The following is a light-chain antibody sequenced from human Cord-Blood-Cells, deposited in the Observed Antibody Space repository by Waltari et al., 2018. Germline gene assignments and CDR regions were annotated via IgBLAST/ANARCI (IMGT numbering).Light chain of an antibody. J-gene: IGLJ1*01. V-gene: IGLV2-14*03. CDR3: SSYTSSSTLV. Sequence: QSALTQPASVSGSPGQSITISCTGTSSDVGGYNYVSWYQQHPGQAPKLMIYDVSNRPSGVSNRVSGSKSGNTASLTISGLQAEDEADYYCSSYTSSSTLVFGTGTKVTVL. CDR1: SSDVGGYNY. CDR2: DVS.